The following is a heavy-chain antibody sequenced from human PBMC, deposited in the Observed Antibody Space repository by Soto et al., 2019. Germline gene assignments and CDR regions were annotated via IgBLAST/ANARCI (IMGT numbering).Heavy chain of an antibody. D-gene: IGHD2-15*01. CDR2: MFYSGLT. V-gene: IGHV4-39*01. CDR3: APLSVSLSGPYGIHV. Sequence: PSETLSLTCSVSGYSVTSSDYYWAWIRQPPGKGLEWIGSMFYSGLTYYNPSLKSRVTLSVDTSKNQFSVRLNSVTAADPAVYYCAPLSVSLSGPYGIHVWGQGTTVTVS. CDR1: GYSVTSSDYY. J-gene: IGHJ6*02.